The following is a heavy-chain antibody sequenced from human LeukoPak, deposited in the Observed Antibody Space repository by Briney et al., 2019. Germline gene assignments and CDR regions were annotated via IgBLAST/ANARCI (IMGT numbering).Heavy chain of an antibody. CDR3: AKDVSYGGSSWYYFDY. CDR1: GFTFSSYA. CDR2: ISGSGGST. J-gene: IGHJ4*02. D-gene: IGHD6-13*01. V-gene: IGHV3-23*01. Sequence: PGGSLRLSCAASGFTFSSYAMSWVRQAPGKGLEWVSAISGSGGSTYYADSVKGRFTISRDNSKNTLYLQMNSLRAEDTAVYYCAKDVSYGGSSWYYFDYWGQGTLVTVSS.